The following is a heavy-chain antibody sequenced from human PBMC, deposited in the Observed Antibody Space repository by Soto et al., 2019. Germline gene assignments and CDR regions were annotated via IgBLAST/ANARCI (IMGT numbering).Heavy chain of an antibody. CDR1: GYTCTIYY. V-gene: IGHV1-46*01. CDR3: TVVISVLYAFDI. J-gene: IGHJ3*02. D-gene: IGHD3-22*01. Sequence: ASVKVSCKAAGYTCTIYYMHCVVQAPGQGLEWMGIINPSGGSTSYAQKFQGRVTMTRDTSTSTVYMELSSLRSEDTAVYYCTVVISVLYAFDIWGQGTMVTVSS. CDR2: INPSGGST.